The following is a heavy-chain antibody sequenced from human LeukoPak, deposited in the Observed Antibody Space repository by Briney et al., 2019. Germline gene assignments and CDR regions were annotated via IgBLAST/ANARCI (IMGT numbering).Heavy chain of an antibody. CDR3: ASAHYEATGLGYYFKF. CDR1: GYSISSGYY. J-gene: IGHJ4*02. Sequence: SETLSLTCNVSGYSISSGYYRGWIRQSPGKGLEWIGTVYHTGTTYYSPSLKSRLAISLDTSTNRFSLKLTSVTATDTAVYYCASAHYEATGLGYYFKFWGQGTLVSVSS. V-gene: IGHV4-38-2*02. CDR2: VYHTGTT. D-gene: IGHD2-8*02.